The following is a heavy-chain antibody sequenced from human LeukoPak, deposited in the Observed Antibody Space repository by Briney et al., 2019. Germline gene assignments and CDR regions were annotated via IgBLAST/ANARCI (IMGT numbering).Heavy chain of an antibody. CDR2: ISYDGSNK. CDR1: GFTFSSYA. D-gene: IGHD3-10*01. CDR3: AREPQKIGSGSAKVY. Sequence: TGGSLRLSCAASGFTFSSYAMHWVRQAPGKGLEWVAVISYDGSNKYYADSVKGRFTISRDNSKNTLYLQMNSLRAEDTAVYYCAREPQKIGSGSAKVYWGQGTLVTVSS. V-gene: IGHV3-30-3*01. J-gene: IGHJ4*02.